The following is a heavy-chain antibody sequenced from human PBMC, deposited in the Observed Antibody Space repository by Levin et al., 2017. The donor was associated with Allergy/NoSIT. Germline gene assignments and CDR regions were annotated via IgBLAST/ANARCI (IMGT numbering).Heavy chain of an antibody. J-gene: IGHJ4*02. Sequence: SQTLSLTCTVSGGSISSGGYYWSWIRQHPGKGLEWIGYIYYSGSTYYNPSLKSRVTISVDTSKNQFSLKLSSVTAADTAVYYCARGRVTATQDFDYWGQGTLVTVSS. CDR2: IYYSGST. CDR1: GGSISSGGYY. D-gene: IGHD2-21*02. V-gene: IGHV4-31*03. CDR3: ARGRVTATQDFDY.